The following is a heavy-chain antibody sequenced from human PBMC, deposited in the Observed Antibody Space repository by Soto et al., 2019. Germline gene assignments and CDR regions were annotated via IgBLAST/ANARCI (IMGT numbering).Heavy chain of an antibody. Sequence: QVHLVQSGAEVKKPGASVKVSCKGSGYAFTTYGITWVRQAPGQGLEWMGWISAHNGNXXXXQKLQGRVTVTRDTXXXXXXXXXXXXXXXXXXXXYCARGRYGDYWGQGALVTVSS. D-gene: IGHD1-26*01. CDR1: GYAFTTYG. CDR2: ISAHNGNX. CDR3: ARGRYGDY. V-gene: IGHV1-18*01. J-gene: IGHJ4*02.